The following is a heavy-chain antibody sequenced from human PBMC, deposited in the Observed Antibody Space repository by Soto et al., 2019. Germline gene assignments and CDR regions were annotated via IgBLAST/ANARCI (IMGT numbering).Heavy chain of an antibody. CDR1: GFTFSSYS. CDR2: ISRSSSTI. Sequence: EVQLVESGGGLVQPGGSLRLSCAASGFTFSSYSMNWVRQAPGKGLEWVSYISRSSSTIYYADSVKGRFTISRDNAKNSLYLQMNSLRDEDTAVYYCARAYHGPYGMDVWGQGTTLTVSS. CDR3: ARAYHGPYGMDV. V-gene: IGHV3-48*02. D-gene: IGHD2-21*01. J-gene: IGHJ6*02.